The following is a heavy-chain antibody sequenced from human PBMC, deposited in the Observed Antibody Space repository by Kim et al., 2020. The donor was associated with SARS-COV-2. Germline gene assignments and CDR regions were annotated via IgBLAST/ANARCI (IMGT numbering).Heavy chain of an antibody. CDR2: ISGSGGST. CDR3: AKPRLYCSSTSCYDAFDI. D-gene: IGHD2-2*01. Sequence: GGSLRLSCAASGFTFSNYAMSWVRQAPGKGLEWVSAISGSGGSTYYADSVKGRFTISRDNSKNTLFLQMNSLRAEDMAIYYCAKPRLYCSSTSCYDAFDIWGQGTMVTVSS. V-gene: IGHV3-23*01. CDR1: GFTFSNYA. J-gene: IGHJ3*02.